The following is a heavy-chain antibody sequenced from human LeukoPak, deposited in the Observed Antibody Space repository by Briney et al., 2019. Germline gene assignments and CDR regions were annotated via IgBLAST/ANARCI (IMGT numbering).Heavy chain of an antibody. CDR1: DYSISTGYY. Sequence: SETLSLTCAVSDYSISTGYYWGWVRQPPGKGLEWIGSIHHSGSTYYNPSLKSRVTVSVDTSKNQFSLKLSFVTAADTAAYYCARCELGNEFDYWGQGALVTVSS. V-gene: IGHV4-38-2*01. D-gene: IGHD1-1*01. J-gene: IGHJ4*02. CDR3: ARCELGNEFDY. CDR2: IHHSGST.